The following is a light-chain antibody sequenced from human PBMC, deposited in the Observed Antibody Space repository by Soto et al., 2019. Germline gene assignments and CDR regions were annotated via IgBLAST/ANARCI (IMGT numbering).Light chain of an antibody. Sequence: DIQMTQSPSSLSASVGDRVTITCQASQDVSNYLNWYQQKLGKAPKLLIYDASNLETGVPSRFSGSGSGTYFSFTISSLQPEDFATYYCQQHDNLPTFGQGTRLEIK. J-gene: IGKJ5*01. CDR1: QDVSNY. V-gene: IGKV1-33*01. CDR3: QQHDNLPT. CDR2: DAS.